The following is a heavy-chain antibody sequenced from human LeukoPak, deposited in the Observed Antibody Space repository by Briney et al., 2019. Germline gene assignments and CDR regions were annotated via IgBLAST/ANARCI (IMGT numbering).Heavy chain of an antibody. J-gene: IGHJ6*02. V-gene: IGHV4-4*07. Sequence: PSETLSLTCTVSGGSISSYYWSWIRQPAGKGLEWIGHIYTSGTTNYNPSLKSRVTMSVDTSKNQFSLRLSSVTAADTAVYYCAIQRGYFYALDVWGQGTTVTVSS. CDR1: GGSISSYY. CDR2: IYTSGTT. CDR3: AIQRGYFYALDV. D-gene: IGHD6-25*01.